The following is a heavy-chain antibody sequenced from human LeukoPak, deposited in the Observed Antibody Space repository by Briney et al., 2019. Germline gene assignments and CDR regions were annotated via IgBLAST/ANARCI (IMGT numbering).Heavy chain of an antibody. D-gene: IGHD3-22*01. CDR1: GFTFSSYA. CDR2: ISGSGGRT. V-gene: IGHV3-23*01. Sequence: GGALRLSCSAHGFTFSSYAINSVRQAPGKGLERVSAISGSGGRTYYADSVKDRFTISRDNSKNTLYLQMNSLRAEDTAVYFCANRYSQDSSGYLGSIDYGGQGNLVTVSS. J-gene: IGHJ4*02. CDR3: ANRYSQDSSGYLGSIDY.